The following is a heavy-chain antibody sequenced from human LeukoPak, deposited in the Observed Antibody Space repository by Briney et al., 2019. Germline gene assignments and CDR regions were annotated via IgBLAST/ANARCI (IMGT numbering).Heavy chain of an antibody. CDR1: GWSFSGYY. CDR2: INHSGST. V-gene: IGHV4-34*01. CDR3: ARAIMVRGVMEKYFQH. J-gene: IGHJ1*01. Sequence: PSETLSLTCAVYGWSFSGYYWSWIRQPPGKGLEWIGEINHSGSTYYNPSLKSRVTISVDTSKNRFSLKLSSVTAADTAVYYCARAIMVRGVMEKYFQHWGQGTLVTVSS. D-gene: IGHD3-10*01.